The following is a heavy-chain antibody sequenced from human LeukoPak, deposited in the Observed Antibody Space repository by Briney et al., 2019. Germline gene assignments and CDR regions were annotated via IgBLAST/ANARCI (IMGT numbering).Heavy chain of an antibody. Sequence: ASVKVSCKASGYTFTGYYMHWVRQAPGQGLEWMGRINPNSGGTNYAQKFQGRVTMTRDTSISTAYMELSRLRSDDTAVYYCARVREWFGEFSTIDYWGQGTLVTVSS. CDR2: INPNSGGT. V-gene: IGHV1-2*06. CDR1: GYTFTGYY. CDR3: ARVREWFGEFSTIDY. D-gene: IGHD3-10*01. J-gene: IGHJ4*02.